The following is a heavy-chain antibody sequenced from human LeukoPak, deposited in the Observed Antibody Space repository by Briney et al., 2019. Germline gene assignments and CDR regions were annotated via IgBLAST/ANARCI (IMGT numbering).Heavy chain of an antibody. CDR2: ISGSGGST. J-gene: IGHJ6*02. D-gene: IGHD3-10*01. CDR3: AKGGGGSGSYYLYYGMDV. CDR1: GFTFSSYA. V-gene: IGHV3-23*01. Sequence: PGGSLRLSCAASGFTFSSYAMSWVRQAPGKGLEWVSAISGSGGSTYYADSVKGRFTISRDNSKNTLYLQMNSLRAEDTAVYYCAKGGGGSGSYYLYYGMDVWGQGTTVTVSS.